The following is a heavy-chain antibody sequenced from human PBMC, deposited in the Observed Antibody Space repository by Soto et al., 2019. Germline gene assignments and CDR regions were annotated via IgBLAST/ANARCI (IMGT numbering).Heavy chain of an antibody. V-gene: IGHV1-69*01. D-gene: IGHD4-4*01. CDR2: IIPIFGTA. J-gene: IGHJ6*02. Sequence: QVQLVQSGAEVKKPGSSVKVSCKASGGTFSSYAISWVRQAPGQGLEWMGGIIPIFGTANYAQKFQGRVTITADESTSTAYMELSSLRSEDTAVYYCARGVEVTEYYYYYYGMDVWGQGTTVTVSS. CDR1: GGTFSSYA. CDR3: ARGVEVTEYYYYYYGMDV.